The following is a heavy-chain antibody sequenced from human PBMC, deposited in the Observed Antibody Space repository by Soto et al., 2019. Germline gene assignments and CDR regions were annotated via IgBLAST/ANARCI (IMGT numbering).Heavy chain of an antibody. CDR2: IYHSGST. Sequence: QVQLQESGPGLVKPSQTLSLTCTVSGGSISSGGYYWSWIRQHPGKGLEWIGYIYHSGSTYYNPSLKSRVTISADTSKNQLSLKLSSVTAADTAVYYCARGGRRSPGMDVWGQGTTVTVSS. CDR3: ARGGRRSPGMDV. CDR1: GGSISSGGYY. V-gene: IGHV4-31*03. J-gene: IGHJ6*02.